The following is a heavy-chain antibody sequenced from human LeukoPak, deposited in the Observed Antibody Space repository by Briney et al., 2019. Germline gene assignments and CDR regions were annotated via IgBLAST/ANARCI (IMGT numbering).Heavy chain of an antibody. CDR3: ARELNDPDAFDI. D-gene: IGHD3-16*01. J-gene: IGHJ3*02. V-gene: IGHV4-61*02. CDR2: IYTSGST. CDR1: GGSISSGSYY. Sequence: SQTLSLTCTVPGGSISSGSYYWSWIRQPAGKGLEWIGRIYTSGSTNYNPSLKSRVTISVDTSKNQFSLKLSSVTAADTAVYYCARELNDPDAFDIWGQGTMVTVSS.